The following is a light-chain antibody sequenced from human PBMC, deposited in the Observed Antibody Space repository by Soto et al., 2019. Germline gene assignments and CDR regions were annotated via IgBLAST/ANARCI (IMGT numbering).Light chain of an antibody. J-gene: IGLJ1*01. Sequence: QSALAQPASVSGSRGQSITISCTGTSSDVGRYNYVSWFQQHPGKVPKLIIYDVSNWPSGVSDRFSGSKSGNTASLTISGLHPEDEADYYCSSFTRSSTFVFGTGTKVTVL. CDR1: SSDVGRYNY. V-gene: IGLV2-14*03. CDR3: SSFTRSSTFV. CDR2: DVS.